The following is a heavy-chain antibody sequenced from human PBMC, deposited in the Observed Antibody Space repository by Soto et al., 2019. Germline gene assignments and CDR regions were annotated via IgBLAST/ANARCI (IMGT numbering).Heavy chain of an antibody. CDR3: VREVGQWLAYFDC. J-gene: IGHJ4*02. Sequence: GRSLRLSCASSGFTVGSNYMNSVRHAPGKWLEWVSVIYSGENTDHADSVKGRFTISRDNSKNTLYLQSNSLRAEDTDVYHCVREVGQWLAYFDCWGQGTLVTVSS. V-gene: IGHV3-66*01. D-gene: IGHD6-19*01. CDR2: IYSGENT. CDR1: GFTVGSNY.